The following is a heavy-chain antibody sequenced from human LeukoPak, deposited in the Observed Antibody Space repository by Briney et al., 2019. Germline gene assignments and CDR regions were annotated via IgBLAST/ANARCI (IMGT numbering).Heavy chain of an antibody. CDR1: GFTFSNYG. Sequence: GGSLRLSCAASGFTFSNYGMHWVRQAPGKGLEWVAIVSYDGSKKYYADSVKGRFTVSRDNSKNTLYLQMNSLRAEDTAVYYCAKDGPAQCTVPLPPWGQGTLVTVSS. J-gene: IGHJ5*02. V-gene: IGHV3-30*18. CDR2: VSYDGSKK. D-gene: IGHD4-17*01. CDR3: AKDGPAQCTVPLPP.